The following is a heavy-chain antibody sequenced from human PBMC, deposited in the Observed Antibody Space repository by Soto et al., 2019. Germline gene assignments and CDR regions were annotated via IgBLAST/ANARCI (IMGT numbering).Heavy chain of an antibody. V-gene: IGHV1-3*01. CDR2: INAGNGNT. J-gene: IGHJ4*02. Sequence: ASVKVSCQASGYTFTSYAMHWVRQAPGQRLERMGWINAGNGNTKYSQKFQGRVTITRDTSASTAYMELSSLRSEDTAVYYCARESEIVVVQRDPRYWGQATLVTGSS. CDR3: ARESEIVVVQRDPRY. CDR1: GYTFTSYA. D-gene: IGHD2-2*01.